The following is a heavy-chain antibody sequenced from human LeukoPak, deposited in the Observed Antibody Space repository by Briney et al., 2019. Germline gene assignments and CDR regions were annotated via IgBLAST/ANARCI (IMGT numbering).Heavy chain of an antibody. CDR1: GFTFSSYA. CDR3: AKDMTSYGPPYYFDY. Sequence: GGSLRLSCAASGFTFSSYAIHWVRQAPGKGLEYVSAISSNGGSTYYANPVKGRFTISRDNSKNTLYLQMNSLRAEDTAVYYCAKDMTSYGPPYYFDYWGQGTLVTVSS. V-gene: IGHV3-64*01. J-gene: IGHJ4*02. CDR2: ISSNGGST. D-gene: IGHD5-18*01.